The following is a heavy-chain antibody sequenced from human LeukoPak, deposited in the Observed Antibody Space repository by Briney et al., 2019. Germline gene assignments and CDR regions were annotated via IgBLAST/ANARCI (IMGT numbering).Heavy chain of an antibody. Sequence: GGSLRLSCAASGFTFSSYGMHWVRQAPGKGLEWVAVMSYDGSNKYYADSVKGRFTISRDNSKNTLYLQMNSLRAEDTAVYYCAKDLYYYGSGSYYGPDYWGQGTLVTVSS. J-gene: IGHJ4*02. CDR1: GFTFSSYG. CDR2: MSYDGSNK. D-gene: IGHD3-10*01. CDR3: AKDLYYYGSGSYYGPDY. V-gene: IGHV3-30*18.